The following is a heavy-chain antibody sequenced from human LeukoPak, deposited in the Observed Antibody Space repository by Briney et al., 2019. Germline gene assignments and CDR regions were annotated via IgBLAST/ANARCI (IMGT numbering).Heavy chain of an antibody. Sequence: SETLSLTCTVSGGSISSSSYYWGWIRQPPGKGLEWIGSIYYSGSTYYNPSLKSRVTISVDTSKNQFSLKLSSVTAADTAVYYCARRGYDFWSGYLFWGQGTLVTVSS. CDR2: IYYSGST. D-gene: IGHD3-3*01. CDR3: ARRGYDFWSGYLF. V-gene: IGHV4-39*01. J-gene: IGHJ4*02. CDR1: GGSISSSSYY.